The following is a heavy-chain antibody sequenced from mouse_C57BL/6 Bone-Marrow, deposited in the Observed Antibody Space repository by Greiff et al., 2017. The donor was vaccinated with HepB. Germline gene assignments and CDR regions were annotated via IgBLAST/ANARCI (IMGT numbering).Heavy chain of an antibody. J-gene: IGHJ3*01. V-gene: IGHV1-55*01. Sequence: QVQLQQPGAELVKPGASVKMSCKASGYTFTSYWITWVKQRPGQGLEWIGDIYPGSGSTNYNEKFKSKATLTVDTSSSTAYMQLSSLTSEDSAVYYCAIGRDYDFFFAYWGQGTLVTVSA. CDR1: GYTFTSYW. CDR2: IYPGSGST. D-gene: IGHD2-4*01. CDR3: AIGRDYDFFFAY.